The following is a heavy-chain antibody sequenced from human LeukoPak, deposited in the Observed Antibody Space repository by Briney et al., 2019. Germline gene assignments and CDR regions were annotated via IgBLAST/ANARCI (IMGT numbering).Heavy chain of an antibody. D-gene: IGHD3-10*01. CDR1: GGSISSYY. J-gene: IGHJ6*02. V-gene: IGHV4-59*01. CDR3: ARSGRSGSSRYYYYYYGMDV. CDR2: IYYSGST. Sequence: PSETLSLTCTVSGGSISSYYWSWIRQPPGKGLEWIGYIYYSGSTNYNPSLKSRVTISVDTSKNQFSLKLSSVTAADTAVYYCARSGRSGSSRYYYYYYGMDVWGQGTTVTVSS.